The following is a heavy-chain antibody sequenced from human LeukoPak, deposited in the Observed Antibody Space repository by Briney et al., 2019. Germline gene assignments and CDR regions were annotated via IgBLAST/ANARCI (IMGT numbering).Heavy chain of an antibody. CDR2: INPNSGGT. J-gene: IGHJ4*02. CDR3: ARDRYYYDSSEGGGFDY. CDR1: GYTFTGYY. D-gene: IGHD3-22*01. Sequence: ASVKVSCKASGYTFTGYYMHWVRRAPGQGLEWMGWINPNSGGTNYAQKFQGRVTMTRDTSISTAYMELSRLRSDDTAVYYCARDRYYYDSSEGGGFDYWGQGTLVTVSS. V-gene: IGHV1-2*02.